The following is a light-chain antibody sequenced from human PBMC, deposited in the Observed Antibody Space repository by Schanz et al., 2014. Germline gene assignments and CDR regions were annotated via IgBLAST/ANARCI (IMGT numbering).Light chain of an antibody. V-gene: IGKV3-20*01. CDR1: QSVSVN. J-gene: IGKJ2*01. CDR3: QHHGSSPYI. Sequence: EIVMTQSPATLSVSPGESATLSCRASQSVSVNLAWYQQKPGQAPRLLIYGASSRATGIPDRFSGSGSGTDFTLTISRLEPEDFAVYYCQHHGSSPYIFGQGTKVEIK. CDR2: GAS.